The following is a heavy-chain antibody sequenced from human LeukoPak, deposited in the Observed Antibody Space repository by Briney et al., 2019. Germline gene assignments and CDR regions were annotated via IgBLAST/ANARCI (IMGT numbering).Heavy chain of an antibody. CDR1: GFTFSSDW. V-gene: IGHV3-7*01. J-gene: IGHJ4*02. CDR3: GASSPLDY. Sequence: GGSLRLSCAASGFTFSSDWMSWGRQAPGKGLEWLAIIKQDVSEKYYVDSVKGRFTISRDNAKNSQYLQMNTLRADDTAVYYCGASSPLDYWGQGTLVPVSS. CDR2: IKQDVSEK.